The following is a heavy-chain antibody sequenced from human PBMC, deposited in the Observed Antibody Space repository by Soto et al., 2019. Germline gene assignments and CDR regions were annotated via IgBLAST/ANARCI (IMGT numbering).Heavy chain of an antibody. D-gene: IGHD3-10*01. Sequence: EVQLLESGGGSVQPGGSLRLSCAASGFTFSNSDMHWVRRPPGKGLEWFSSISGSGGTAYYADSVQGRFSISRDSLVNTLFLQMNSLRAEDTAVYYCAKGRGHTWHFDYWGQGTLVTVSP. J-gene: IGHJ4*02. CDR3: AKGRGHTWHFDY. CDR1: GFTFSNSD. CDR2: ISGSGGTA. V-gene: IGHV3-23*01.